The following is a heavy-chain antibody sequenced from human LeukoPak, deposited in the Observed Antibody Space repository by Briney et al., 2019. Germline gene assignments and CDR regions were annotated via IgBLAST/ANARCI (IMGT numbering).Heavy chain of an antibody. CDR3: AKALRQWLLNYYYYYGMDV. Sequence: GGSLRLSCAASGLTFSSYAMSWVRQAPGKGLEWVSAISGSGGSTYYADSVKGRFTISRDNSKNTLYLQMNSLRAEDTAVYYCAKALRQWLLNYYYYYGMDVWGQGTTVTVSS. V-gene: IGHV3-23*01. CDR1: GLTFSSYA. J-gene: IGHJ6*02. CDR2: ISGSGGST. D-gene: IGHD6-19*01.